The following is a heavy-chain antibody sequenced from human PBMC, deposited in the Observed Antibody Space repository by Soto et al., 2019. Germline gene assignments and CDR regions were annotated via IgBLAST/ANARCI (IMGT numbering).Heavy chain of an antibody. V-gene: IGHV5-10-1*01. Sequence: GVSLRISWKGSGYSFTSYWISWVRQMPGKGLEWMGRIDPSDSYTNYSPSFQGHVTISADKSISTAYLQWSSLKASDTAMYYCARHEITMIVVVIPPDYWGQGTLVTVSS. CDR1: GYSFTSYW. CDR3: ARHEITMIVVVIPPDY. D-gene: IGHD3-22*01. J-gene: IGHJ4*02. CDR2: IDPSDSYT.